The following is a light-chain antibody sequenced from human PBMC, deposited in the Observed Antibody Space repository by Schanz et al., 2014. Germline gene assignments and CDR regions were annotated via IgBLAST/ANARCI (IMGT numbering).Light chain of an antibody. V-gene: IGLV2-8*01. J-gene: IGLJ3*02. CDR3: CSYAGSYTWV. Sequence: QSAPTQPPSASGSPGQSVTISCTGTSSDIGGYIYVSWHQQHPGKAPKLIIYEVNKRPSGVPDRFSGSKSGNTASLTVSGLQPEDEADYYCCSYAGSYTWVFGGGTKLTVL. CDR1: SSDIGGYIY. CDR2: EVN.